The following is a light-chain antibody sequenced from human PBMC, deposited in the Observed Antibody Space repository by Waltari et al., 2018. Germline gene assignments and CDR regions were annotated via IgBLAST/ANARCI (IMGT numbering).Light chain of an antibody. CDR3: CSYAGGSTPVV. Sequence: QSALTQPASVSGSPGQSITISCTRTSSDVGTYNLVSWYQQHPGKAPKFIIYEEPKRPSGVSKRFSCSRSGNTASLTISGLQAEDEADYHCCSYAGGSTPVVFGGGTKLTVL. J-gene: IGLJ2*01. CDR2: EEP. CDR1: SSDVGTYNL. V-gene: IGLV2-23*01.